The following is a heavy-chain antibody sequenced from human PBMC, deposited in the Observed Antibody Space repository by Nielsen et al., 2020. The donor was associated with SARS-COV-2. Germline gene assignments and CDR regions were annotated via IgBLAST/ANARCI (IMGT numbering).Heavy chain of an antibody. CDR2: ISWNSGSI. Sequence: LKISCAASGFTFDDYAMHWVRPAPGKGLEWVSGISWNSGSIGYADSVKGRFTISRDNAKNSLYLQMNSLRAEDTAVYYCVRDTGAWDFDYWGQGTLITVSS. CDR3: VRDTGAWDFDY. D-gene: IGHD1-26*01. CDR1: GFTFDDYA. J-gene: IGHJ4*02. V-gene: IGHV3-9*01.